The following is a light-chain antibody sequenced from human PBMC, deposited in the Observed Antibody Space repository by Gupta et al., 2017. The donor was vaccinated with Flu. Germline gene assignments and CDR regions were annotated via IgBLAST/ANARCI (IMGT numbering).Light chain of an antibody. V-gene: IGLV2-14*01. J-gene: IGLJ2*01. Sequence: QSALTQPASVSGSPGQSITISCTGTSSDVGGYNYVSWYQLHPGKAPKLIIYEVTYRPSGISNRFSGSKSGNTASLTISGLQADDEADYYCSSYTSTTTLIFGGGTKLTVL. CDR1: SSDVGGYNY. CDR2: EVT. CDR3: SSYTSTTTLI.